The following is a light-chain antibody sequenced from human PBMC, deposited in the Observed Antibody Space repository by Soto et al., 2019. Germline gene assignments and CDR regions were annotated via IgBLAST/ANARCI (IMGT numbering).Light chain of an antibody. Sequence: DVVMTQSPDSLAVSLGERATINCKSSRGLLYSSNNKNSLAWYQQKPGQPPKLLIYWASTRESGVPDRFGGSGSGTDFTLTISSLQAEDVAVYYCQQYYSTPHTFGQGTKLEIK. CDR1: RGLLYSSNNKNS. J-gene: IGKJ2*01. CDR3: QQYYSTPHT. CDR2: WAS. V-gene: IGKV4-1*01.